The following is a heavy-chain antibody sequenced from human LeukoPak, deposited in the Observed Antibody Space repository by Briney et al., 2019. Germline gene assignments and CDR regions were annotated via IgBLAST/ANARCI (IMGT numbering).Heavy chain of an antibody. Sequence: GGSLRLSCAASGFTFSSYEMNWVRQAPGKGLEWVSSISSSSSYIYYADSVKGRFTISRDNAKNSLYLQMNSLRAEDTAVYYCARDLGYWGQGTLVTVSS. CDR2: ISSSSSYI. D-gene: IGHD7-27*01. CDR3: ARDLGY. CDR1: GFTFSSYE. J-gene: IGHJ4*02. V-gene: IGHV3-21*01.